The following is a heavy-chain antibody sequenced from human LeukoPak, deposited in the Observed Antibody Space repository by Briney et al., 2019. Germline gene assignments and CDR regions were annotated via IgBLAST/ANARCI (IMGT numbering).Heavy chain of an antibody. CDR2: IYTSGST. CDR1: GGSISSGSYY. J-gene: IGHJ3*02. Sequence: SQTLSLTCTVSGGSISSGSYYWSWIRQPAGKGLEWIGRIYTSGSTNYNPSLKSRVTISVDTSKNQFSLKLSSVTAADTAVYYCARDCTMATIQRAFDIWGQGTMVTVSS. CDR3: ARDCTMATIQRAFDI. D-gene: IGHD5-24*01. V-gene: IGHV4-61*02.